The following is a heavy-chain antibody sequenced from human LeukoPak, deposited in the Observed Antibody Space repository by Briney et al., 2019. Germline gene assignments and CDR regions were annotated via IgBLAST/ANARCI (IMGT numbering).Heavy chain of an antibody. CDR1: GSTFSSYA. J-gene: IGHJ6*02. CDR2: ISYDGSNK. D-gene: IGHD3-10*01. CDR3: ARRQYYYGSGSYYNQYYYYGMDV. V-gene: IGHV3-30-3*01. Sequence: GGSLRLSCAASGSTFSSYAMHWVRQAPGKGLEWVAVISYDGSNKYYADSVKGRFTISRDNSKNTLYLQMNSLRAEDTAVYYCARRQYYYGSGSYYNQYYYYGMDVWGQGTTVTVSS.